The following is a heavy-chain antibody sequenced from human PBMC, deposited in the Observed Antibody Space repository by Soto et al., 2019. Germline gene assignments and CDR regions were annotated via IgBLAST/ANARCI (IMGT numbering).Heavy chain of an antibody. D-gene: IGHD4-17*01. J-gene: IGHJ4*02. CDR3: ARHATLHADYDY. CDR2: IHYSGST. CDR1: GDSISSYY. Sequence: SETLSLTCTVSGDSISSYYWSWIRQPPGKGLEWIGYIHYSGSTNYNPSLKSRVTISVDTSKNQFSLRLSSVTAADTAVYYCARHATLHADYDYWGQGTLVTVS. V-gene: IGHV4-59*08.